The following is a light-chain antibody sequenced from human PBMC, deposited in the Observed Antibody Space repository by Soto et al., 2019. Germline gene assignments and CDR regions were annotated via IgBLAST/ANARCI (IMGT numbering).Light chain of an antibody. CDR1: QGISSW. CDR3: QQVHTFPPS. CDR2: ETS. J-gene: IGKJ4*01. V-gene: IGKV1-12*01. Sequence: DIQMTQSPSSVSASVGDRVTITCRASQGISSWLAWYQQHQGKAPKLLIYETSNLQAGVPPRFSGSRSGTQFTLTNSSLQPEDFATYYCQQVHTFPPSFGGGTKVEVK.